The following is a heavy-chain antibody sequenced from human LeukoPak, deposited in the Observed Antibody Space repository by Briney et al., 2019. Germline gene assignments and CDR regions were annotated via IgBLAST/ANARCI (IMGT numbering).Heavy chain of an antibody. D-gene: IGHD6-13*01. V-gene: IGHV4-39*01. J-gene: IGHJ5*02. Sequence: PSETLSLTCTVSGGSISSSNYYWGWIRQPPGKGLEWIGSIYYSGSTYYNPSLKSRVTISVDTSKNQFSLKLSSVTAADTAVYYCAQSLGSSNWIGNWFDPWGQGTLVTVSS. CDR3: AQSLGSSNWIGNWFDP. CDR1: GGSISSSNYY. CDR2: IYYSGST.